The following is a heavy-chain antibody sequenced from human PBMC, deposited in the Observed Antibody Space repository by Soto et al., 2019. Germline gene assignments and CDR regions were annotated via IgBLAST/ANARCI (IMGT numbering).Heavy chain of an antibody. D-gene: IGHD3-3*01. J-gene: IGHJ6*02. CDR1: GGTFNRYA. CDR2: IIPIFGIG. CDR3: ARSAITLFGVVSSSPQYYSEMDV. V-gene: IGHV1-69*13. Sequence: SVKVSCKASGGTFNRYAISWVRQAPGQGLEWMGGIIPIFGIGNDAQRFQGRVTITADESTGTAYMELSSLRSEDTGLYYCARSAITLFGVVSSSPQYYSEMDVWGQGTTVTVSS.